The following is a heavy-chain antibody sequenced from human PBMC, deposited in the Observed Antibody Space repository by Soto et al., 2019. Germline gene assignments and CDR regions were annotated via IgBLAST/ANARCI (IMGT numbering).Heavy chain of an antibody. J-gene: IGHJ6*02. CDR2: IYYSGST. Sequence: LSLTCTVSGGSISSYYWSWIRQPPGKGLEWIGYIYYSGSTNYNPSLKSRVTISVDTSKNQFSLKLSSVTAADTAVYYCARGWGSSPANYYYGMDVWGQGTTVTVSS. CDR1: GGSISSYY. V-gene: IGHV4-59*01. D-gene: IGHD6-6*01. CDR3: ARGWGSSPANYYYGMDV.